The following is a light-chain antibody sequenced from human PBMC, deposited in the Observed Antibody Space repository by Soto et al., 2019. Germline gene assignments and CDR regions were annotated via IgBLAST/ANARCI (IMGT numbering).Light chain of an antibody. CDR2: DAS. V-gene: IGKV1-39*01. Sequence: DIQMTQSPSSLSASVGDRVTITCRASESISIYLNWYQHKPGKAPTLLINDASSLQSGVPSRFSGSGSRTDFTLTISSLQPEDFATYYCQQSYSTPHTFGLGTKLEI. J-gene: IGKJ2*01. CDR1: ESISIY. CDR3: QQSYSTPHT.